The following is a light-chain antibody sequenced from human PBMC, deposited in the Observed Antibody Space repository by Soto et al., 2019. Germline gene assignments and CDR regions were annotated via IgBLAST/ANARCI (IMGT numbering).Light chain of an antibody. CDR3: QQPSNWPPWT. CDR1: QSVSSY. J-gene: IGKJ1*01. V-gene: IGKV3-11*01. Sequence: EIVLTQSPATLSLSPGERATLSCRASQSVSSYLAWYQQKPGQAPRLLIYDASNRATGIPARFSGSGSGTDFTLTISSLEPEDLAVYYCQQPSNWPPWTFAQGTKVEIK. CDR2: DAS.